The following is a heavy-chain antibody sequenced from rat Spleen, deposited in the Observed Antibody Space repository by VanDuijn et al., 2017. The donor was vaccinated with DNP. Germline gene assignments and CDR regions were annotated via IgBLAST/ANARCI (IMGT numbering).Heavy chain of an antibody. CDR2: ISASGGSTT. Sequence: EVQLVESGGGLVQPGRSLKLSCAASGFTFSDYYMAWVRQAPKKGLEWVASISASGGSTTFYRDSVKGRFTISRDNGKSTLYLQMESLRSEDTATYYCAKDAFDYWGQGTQVTVSS. V-gene: IGHV5-27*01. CDR3: AKDAFDY. CDR1: GFTFSDYY. J-gene: IGHJ3*01.